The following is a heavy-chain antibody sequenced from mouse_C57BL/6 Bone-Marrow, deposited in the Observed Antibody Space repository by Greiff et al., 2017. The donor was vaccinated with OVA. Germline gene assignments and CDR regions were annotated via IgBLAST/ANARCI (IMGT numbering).Heavy chain of an antibody. D-gene: IGHD1-1*01. CDR2: IDPANGNT. V-gene: IGHV14-3*01. J-gene: IGHJ4*01. CDR1: GFNIKNTY. CDR3: ARLSLDYGSSYGYYAMDY. Sequence: EVQLQQSVAELVRPGASVKLSCTASGFNIKNTYMHWVKQRPEQGLEWIGRIDPANGNTKYAPKFQGKATITADTSSNTAYLQLSSLTSEDTAIYYCARLSLDYGSSYGYYAMDYWGQGTSVTVSS.